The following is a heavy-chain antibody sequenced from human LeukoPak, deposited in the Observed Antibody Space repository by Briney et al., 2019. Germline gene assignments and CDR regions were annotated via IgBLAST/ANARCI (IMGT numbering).Heavy chain of an antibody. Sequence: SETLSLTCTVSGGSISSSSYYWGWIRQPPGKGLEWIGEINHSGSTNYNPSLKSRVTISVDTSKNQFSLKLSSVTAADTAVYYCAATAPDGYSFYWGQGTLVTVSS. CDR1: GGSISSSSYY. V-gene: IGHV4-39*07. D-gene: IGHD5-24*01. CDR2: INHSGST. J-gene: IGHJ4*02. CDR3: AATAPDGYSFY.